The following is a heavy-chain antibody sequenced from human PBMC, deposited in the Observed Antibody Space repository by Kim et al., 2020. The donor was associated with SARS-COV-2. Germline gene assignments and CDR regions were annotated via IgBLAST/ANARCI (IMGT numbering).Heavy chain of an antibody. J-gene: IGHJ4*02. D-gene: IGHD3-3*01. V-gene: IGHV4-34*01. CDR3: ARGPLYYDCWSGYYSDY. Sequence: LKSRVTISVDTSKNQFSLKLSSVTAADTAVYYCARGPLYYDCWSGYYSDYWGQGTLVTVSS.